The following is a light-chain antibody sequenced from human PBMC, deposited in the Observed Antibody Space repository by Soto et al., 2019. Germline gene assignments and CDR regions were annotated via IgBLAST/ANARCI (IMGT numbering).Light chain of an antibody. CDR3: AAWDDSMNGVI. CDR1: SSNIGSNT. V-gene: IGLV1-44*01. CDR2: SDN. Sequence: QSVLTQPPSASGTPGQRVTLSCSGSSSNIGSNTVNWYQQLPGTAPKLLIYSDNQRPSGVPDRCSGSKSGTSASLAISGLKSDGEADYYCAAWDDSMNGVIFGGGTKLTV. J-gene: IGLJ2*01.